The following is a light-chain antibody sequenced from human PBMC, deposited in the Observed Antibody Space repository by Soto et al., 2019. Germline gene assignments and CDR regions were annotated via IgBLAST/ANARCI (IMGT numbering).Light chain of an antibody. CDR2: AAS. V-gene: IGKV1-5*01. CDR3: QHYKSHLRT. CDR1: QTISSW. Sequence: DIQMTQSPSTLSASVGDRVTITCRASQTISSWLAWYQQKPGKAPKLLIYAASTLESGVSSRFSGRGSGTEFTLTINSLQPEDFATYYCQHYKSHLRTFGQGTKVEIK. J-gene: IGKJ1*01.